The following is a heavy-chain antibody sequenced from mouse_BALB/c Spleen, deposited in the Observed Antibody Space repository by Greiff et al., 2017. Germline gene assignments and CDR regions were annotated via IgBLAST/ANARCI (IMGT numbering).Heavy chain of an antibody. J-gene: IGHJ2*01. CDR3: ARKGSITTLYFDY. CDR1: GFTFSSYG. D-gene: IGHD1-1*01. V-gene: IGHV5-6-3*01. CDR2: INSNGGST. Sequence: EVKLMESGGGLVQPGGPLKLSCAASGFTFSSYGMSWVRQTPDKRLELVATINSNGGSTYYPDSVKGRFTISRDNAKNTLYLQMSSLKSEDTAMYYCARKGSITTLYFDYWGQGTTLTVSS.